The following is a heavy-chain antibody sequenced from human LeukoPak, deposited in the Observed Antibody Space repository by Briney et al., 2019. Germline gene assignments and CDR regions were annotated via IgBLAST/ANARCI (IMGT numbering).Heavy chain of an antibody. Sequence: PGGSLRLSCAASGFTFSSHEMNWVRQAPGKGLEWVSYISSSGSTIYYADSVKGRFTISRDNAKNSLYLQMNSLRAEDTAVYYCAGRDDILTGYDDYWGQGTLVTVSS. CDR1: GFTFSSHE. V-gene: IGHV3-48*03. CDR3: AGRDDILTGYDDY. CDR2: ISSSGSTI. D-gene: IGHD3-9*01. J-gene: IGHJ4*02.